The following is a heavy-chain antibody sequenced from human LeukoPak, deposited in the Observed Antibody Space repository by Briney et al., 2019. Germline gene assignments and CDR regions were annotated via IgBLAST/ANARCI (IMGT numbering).Heavy chain of an antibody. V-gene: IGHV1-69*13. D-gene: IGHD2-15*01. J-gene: IGHJ4*02. Sequence: GASVKVSCKASGGSFSNYAISWVRQAPGQGLEWMGGIVPILSTTNYARKFQGRVTMTAGESTSTAYMELRSLRSDDTAVYYCARDVAAGWPSIYWGQGTLVTVSS. CDR1: GGSFSNYA. CDR2: IVPILSTT. CDR3: ARDVAAGWPSIY.